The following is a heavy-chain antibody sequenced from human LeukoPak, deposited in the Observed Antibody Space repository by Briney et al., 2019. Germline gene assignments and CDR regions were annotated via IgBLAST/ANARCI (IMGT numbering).Heavy chain of an antibody. CDR1: GFSVDGNY. Sequence: GGSLRLSCEVSGFSVDGNYMTWVRQVPGRGLEWVALIFSGDSTDYPDSVKGRFTISRDKSKNTLHLQMDSLRPKDTAMYYCALTYYFDRRGYSYFDYWGQGALVTVSS. V-gene: IGHV3-53*01. D-gene: IGHD3-22*01. CDR3: ALTYYFDRRGYSYFDY. J-gene: IGHJ4*02. CDR2: IFSGDST.